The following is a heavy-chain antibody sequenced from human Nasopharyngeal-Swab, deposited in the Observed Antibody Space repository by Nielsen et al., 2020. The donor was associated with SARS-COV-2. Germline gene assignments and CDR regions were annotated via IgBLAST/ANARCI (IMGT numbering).Heavy chain of an antibody. CDR1: AFTFSDYY. CDR3: ARPVHYAPVYYAMDL. J-gene: IGHJ6*02. CDR2: ISNSGDII. V-gene: IGHV3-11*04. D-gene: IGHD4-17*01. Sequence: GESLKISCAGSAFTFSDYYMSWIRQAPGKGLEWVSYISNSGDIIYYADSVKGRFTISRDNVKNSLYLQMNSLRAEDTAVYYCARPVHYAPVYYAMDLWGQGTTVTVS.